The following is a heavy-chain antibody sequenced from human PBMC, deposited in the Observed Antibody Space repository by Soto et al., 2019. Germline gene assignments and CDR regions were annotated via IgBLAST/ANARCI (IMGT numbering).Heavy chain of an antibody. CDR2: INPNSGGT. Sequence: GASVKDSCKASGYTFTGYYMHSVRQAPGQGLEWMGWINPNSGGTNYAQKFQGWVTMTRDTSISTAYMELSRLRSDDTAVYYCARASIAVAGYNWFDPWGQGTLVTVS. D-gene: IGHD6-19*01. CDR1: GYTFTGYY. V-gene: IGHV1-2*04. CDR3: ARASIAVAGYNWFDP. J-gene: IGHJ5*02.